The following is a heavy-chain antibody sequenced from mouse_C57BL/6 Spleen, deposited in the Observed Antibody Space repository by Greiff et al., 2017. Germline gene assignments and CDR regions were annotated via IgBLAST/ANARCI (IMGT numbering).Heavy chain of an antibody. CDR3: ARNWDYEDY. J-gene: IGHJ2*01. D-gene: IGHD2-4*01. CDR2: IYPGDGDT. V-gene: IGHV1-82*01. CDR1: GYAFSSSW. Sequence: VQLQESGPELVKPGASVKISCKASGYAFSSSWMNWVKQRPGQGLEWIGRIYPGDGDTNYNGKFKGKATLTADNSSSTAYMQRSSLTSEDAAVYFSARNWDYEDYWGQGTTLTVSS.